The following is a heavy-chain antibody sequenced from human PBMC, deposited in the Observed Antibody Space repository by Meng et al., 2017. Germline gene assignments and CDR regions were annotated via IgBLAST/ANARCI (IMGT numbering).Heavy chain of an antibody. V-gene: IGHV3-66*02. CDR1: GFTVSSNY. Sequence: GESLKISCAASGFTVSSNYMSWVRQAPGKGLEWVSVIYSGGSTYYADSVKGRFTISRDNSKNTLYLQMNSLRAEDTAVYYCAREGSGWFDPWGQGTLVTVSS. D-gene: IGHD6-25*01. CDR2: IYSGGST. J-gene: IGHJ5*02. CDR3: AREGSGWFDP.